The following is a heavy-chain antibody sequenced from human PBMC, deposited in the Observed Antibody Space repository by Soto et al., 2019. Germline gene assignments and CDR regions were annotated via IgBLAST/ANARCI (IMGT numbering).Heavy chain of an antibody. V-gene: IGHV3-7*03. Sequence: GGSLRLSCAASGFSFSDYYMSWVRQAPGKGLEWVANIKGDGSDKYYLDSVKGRFTVSRDNPRNSLFLQMDSLRAEDTAFYYCARDWTAGSYDFWGQGTLVTVSS. J-gene: IGHJ4*02. CDR1: GFSFSDYY. CDR2: IKGDGSDK. D-gene: IGHD3-10*01. CDR3: ARDWTAGSYDF.